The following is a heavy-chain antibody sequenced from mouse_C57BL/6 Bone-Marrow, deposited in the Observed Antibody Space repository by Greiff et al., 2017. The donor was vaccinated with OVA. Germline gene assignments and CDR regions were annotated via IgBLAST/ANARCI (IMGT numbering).Heavy chain of an antibody. CDR3: ASGDGNWYFDV. D-gene: IGHD2-1*01. Sequence: VQLQQSGAELVKPGASVKISCKASGYAFSSYWMNWVKQRPGKGLEWIGKIYPGDGDTNYNGKFKGKATLTADKSFSTAYMQLSSLTSEDSAVYFCASGDGNWYFDVWGTGTTVTVSS. J-gene: IGHJ1*03. CDR1: GYAFSSYW. CDR2: IYPGDGDT. V-gene: IGHV1-80*01.